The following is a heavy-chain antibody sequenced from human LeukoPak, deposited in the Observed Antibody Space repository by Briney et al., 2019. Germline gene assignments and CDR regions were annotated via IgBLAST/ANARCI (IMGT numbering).Heavy chain of an antibody. V-gene: IGHV1-46*01. Sequence: ASVKLSCKASGYTFSSYYIEWVRQAPGQGLEWMGKINPTDDSTIYARKFQGRVTMTTDTSTSTAYMELSSLRSEDTAVYYCARDRSQWFRSCSTSCSYYFDYWGQGTLVTVSS. CDR3: ARDRSQWFRSCSTSCSYYFDY. CDR2: INPTDDST. D-gene: IGHD2-2*01. CDR1: GYTFSSYY. J-gene: IGHJ4*02.